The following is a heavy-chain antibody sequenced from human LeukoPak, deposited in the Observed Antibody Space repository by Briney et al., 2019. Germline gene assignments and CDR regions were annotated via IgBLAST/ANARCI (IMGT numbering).Heavy chain of an antibody. CDR2: IYYSGST. Sequence: SETLSLTCTVSGGSISSSSYYWGWIRQPPGKGLEWIGSIYYSGSTYYNPSLKSRVTISVDTSKNQFSLKLSSVTAADTAVYYCARAPYYYGSGSYYHFDYWGQGTLVTVSS. CDR3: ARAPYYYGSGSYYHFDY. V-gene: IGHV4-39*07. D-gene: IGHD3-10*01. CDR1: GGSISSSSYY. J-gene: IGHJ4*02.